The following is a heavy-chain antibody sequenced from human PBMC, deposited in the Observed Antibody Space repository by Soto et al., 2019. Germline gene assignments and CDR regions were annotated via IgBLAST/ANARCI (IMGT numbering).Heavy chain of an antibody. CDR3: ARFIAAAGTPYYYYGMDV. V-gene: IGHV5-10-1*01. J-gene: IGHJ6*02. Sequence: PGESLKISCKGSGYSFTGYWISWVRQLPGKGLEWMGRIDPSDSYTNYSPSFQGHVTISADKSISTAYLQWSSLKASDTAMYYCARFIAAAGTPYYYYGMDVWGQGTTVTVSS. CDR2: IDPSDSYT. D-gene: IGHD6-13*01. CDR1: GYSFTGYW.